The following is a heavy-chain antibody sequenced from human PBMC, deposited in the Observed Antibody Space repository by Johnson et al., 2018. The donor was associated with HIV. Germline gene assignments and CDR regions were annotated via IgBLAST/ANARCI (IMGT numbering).Heavy chain of an antibody. CDR3: AREGPSERAGFDI. CDR2: ISWNSGSI. V-gene: IGHV3-9*01. J-gene: IGHJ3*02. Sequence: VQLVESGGGVVQPGGSLRLSCAASGFTFTTYAMHWVRQAPGKGLEWVSGISWNSGSIGYADSVKGRFTISRDSAKNFLYLQMNSLRADDTAVYYCAREGPSERAGFDIWGQGTKVTVAS. CDR1: GFTFTTYA.